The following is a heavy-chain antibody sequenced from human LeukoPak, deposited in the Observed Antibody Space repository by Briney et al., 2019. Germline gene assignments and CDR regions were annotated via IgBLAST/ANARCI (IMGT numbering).Heavy chain of an antibody. V-gene: IGHV4-61*02. Sequence: SETLSLTCTVSGGSISSGSYYWSWIRQPAGKGLEWIGRIYTSGSTNYNPSLKSRVTISVDTSKNQFSLKLSSVTAADTAVYYCAREKYYYDSSGYSPYWYFDLWGRGTLVTVSS. CDR3: AREKYYYDSSGYSPYWYFDL. CDR1: GGSISSGSYY. J-gene: IGHJ2*01. CDR2: IYTSGST. D-gene: IGHD3-22*01.